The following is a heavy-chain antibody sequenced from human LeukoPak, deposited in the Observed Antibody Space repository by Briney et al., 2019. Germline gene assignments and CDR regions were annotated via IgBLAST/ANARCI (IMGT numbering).Heavy chain of an antibody. D-gene: IGHD6-19*01. CDR1: GFAFSNHA. Sequence: PGGSLRLSCAASGFAFSNHAMNWVRQAPGKGLEWVSTISGDGDSTKYADSVKGRFTISRDNSKITLYLQVNSLRVEDTAVYYCAKSPQNGGWGIDYWGQGTLVTVPS. CDR2: ISGDGDST. CDR3: AKSPQNGGWGIDY. V-gene: IGHV3-23*01. J-gene: IGHJ4*02.